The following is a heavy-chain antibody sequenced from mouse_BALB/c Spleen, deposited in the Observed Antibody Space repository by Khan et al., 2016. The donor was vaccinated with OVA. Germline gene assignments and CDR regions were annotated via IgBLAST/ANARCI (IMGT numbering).Heavy chain of an antibody. CDR2: ISYSGGT. J-gene: IGHJ2*01. D-gene: IGHD1-1*01. V-gene: IGHV3-2*02. Sequence: EVQLQESGPGLVKPSQSLSLTCTVTGYSITSGYAWNWIRQFPGNKLEWMGYISYSGGTSYNPSLKGRISITRDTSKNTFVLQLNSVTTEDTATYYCARGNYYGYYFDYWGQGTPLTVAS. CDR3: ARGNYYGYYFDY. CDR1: GYSITSGYA.